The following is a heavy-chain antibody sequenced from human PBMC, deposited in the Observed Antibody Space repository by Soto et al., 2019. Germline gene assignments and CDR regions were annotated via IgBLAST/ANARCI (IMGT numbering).Heavy chain of an antibody. V-gene: IGHV1-18*01. CDR3: ARGRYGDY. J-gene: IGHJ4*02. CDR2: ISAHNGNT. CDR1: GYAFTTYG. D-gene: IGHD1-1*01. Sequence: QGHLVQSGAEVKKPGASVKVSCKGSGYAFTTYGITWVRQAPGQGLEWMGWISAHNGNTTYAQKLQGRVTVTRDTSTSTAYMELRSLRSGDTAVYYCARGRYGDYWGQGAGVTVSS.